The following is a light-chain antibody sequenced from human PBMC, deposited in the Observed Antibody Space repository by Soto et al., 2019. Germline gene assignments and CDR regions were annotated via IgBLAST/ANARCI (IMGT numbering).Light chain of an antibody. V-gene: IGLV3-25*03. J-gene: IGLJ1*01. Sequence: SYELTQPPSVSVSPGQTARITCSGDALPKQYAYWYQQKPGHAPVLVRYKDSERPSGIPERFSGSSSGTTVTLTISGVQAEDEADYYCQSADSSGTYRYVFGTGTKLTVL. CDR3: QSADSSGTYRYV. CDR1: ALPKQY. CDR2: KDS.